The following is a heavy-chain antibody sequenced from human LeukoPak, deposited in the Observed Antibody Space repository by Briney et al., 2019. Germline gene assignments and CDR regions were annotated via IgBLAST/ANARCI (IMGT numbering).Heavy chain of an antibody. CDR2: IGGSGGST. J-gene: IGHJ4*02. CDR3: AKKGDSGWVFDY. V-gene: IGHV3-23*01. Sequence: GGSLRLSCAASGFTFSSYAMSWFRQAPGKGLEWVSGIGGSGGSTHYADSVKGQFTISRDNSKNTLWLQMNSLRAEDTALYYCAKKGDSGWVFDYWGQGTLVTVSS. D-gene: IGHD6-19*01. CDR1: GFTFSSYA.